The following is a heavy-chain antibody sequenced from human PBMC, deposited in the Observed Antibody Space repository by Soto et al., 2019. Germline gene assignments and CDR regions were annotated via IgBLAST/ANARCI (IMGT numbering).Heavy chain of an antibody. Sequence: GSLRLSCAASGFTFSSYWMSWVRQAPGKGLEWVAVIWYDGSNKYYADSVKGRFTISRDNSKNTLYLQMNSLRAEDTAVYYCARDFSSRWDYWGQGTMVTVSS. J-gene: IGHJ4*02. V-gene: IGHV3-33*08. CDR1: GFTFSSYW. CDR3: ARDFSSRWDY. CDR2: IWYDGSNK. D-gene: IGHD2-15*01.